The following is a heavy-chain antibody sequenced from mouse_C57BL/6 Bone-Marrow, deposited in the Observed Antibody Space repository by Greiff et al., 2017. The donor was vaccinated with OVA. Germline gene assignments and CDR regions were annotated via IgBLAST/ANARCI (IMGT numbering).Heavy chain of an antibody. V-gene: IGHV1-76*01. CDR3: ATYYSKGFAY. Sequence: QVQLQQSGAELVRPGASVKLSCKASGYTFTDYYINWVKQRPGQGLEWIARIYPGSGNTYYNEKFKGKATLTAEKSSSTAYMQLSSLTSEDSAVYFCATYYSKGFAYWGQGTLVTVSA. D-gene: IGHD2-5*01. CDR1: GYTFTDYY. CDR2: IYPGSGNT. J-gene: IGHJ3*01.